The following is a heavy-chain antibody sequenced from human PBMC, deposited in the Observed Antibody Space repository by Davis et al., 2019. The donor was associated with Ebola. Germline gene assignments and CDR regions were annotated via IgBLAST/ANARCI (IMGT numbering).Heavy chain of an antibody. Sequence: GESLKISCAGSGFTFSGSGIHWVRQASGKGLEWVGRIRSKRNSYATAYAASVKGRFTVSRDDSKNTAYLQMRSRKTEATAVYYCTRLDEGTVAVPAGWGKGTTVTVSS. J-gene: IGHJ6*04. V-gene: IGHV3-73*01. CDR3: TRLDEGTVAVPAG. CDR2: IRSKRNSYAT. CDR1: GFTFSGSG. D-gene: IGHD2-2*01.